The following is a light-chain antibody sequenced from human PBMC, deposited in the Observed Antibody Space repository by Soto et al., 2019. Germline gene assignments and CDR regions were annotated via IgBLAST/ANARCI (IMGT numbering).Light chain of an antibody. J-gene: IGKJ5*01. CDR2: AAF. V-gene: IGKV1-12*01. Sequence: DIQMTQSPSSVSASVGDRVTISCRASEDINSRLAWYQQKPGNAPKLLIYAAFILQSGVPSRFSDYESGTDFTLSISSLQPEDFATYYCQQADSFPITFGQGTRLEIK. CDR1: EDINSR. CDR3: QQADSFPIT.